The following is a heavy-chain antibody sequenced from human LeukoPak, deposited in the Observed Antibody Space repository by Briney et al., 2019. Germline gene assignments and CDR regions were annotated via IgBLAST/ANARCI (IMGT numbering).Heavy chain of an antibody. CDR3: ARCKIFRYSSSRGNFDL. D-gene: IGHD6-13*01. Sequence: SETLSLTCAVYGGTFSGYYWSWIRQPPGKGLEWIGEINHSGSTNYNPSLKSRVARSVDTSKNQCSLKLSSVTAADTAVYYCARCKIFRYSSSRGNFDLWGRGTLVTVSS. J-gene: IGHJ2*01. V-gene: IGHV4-34*01. CDR1: GGTFSGYY. CDR2: INHSGST.